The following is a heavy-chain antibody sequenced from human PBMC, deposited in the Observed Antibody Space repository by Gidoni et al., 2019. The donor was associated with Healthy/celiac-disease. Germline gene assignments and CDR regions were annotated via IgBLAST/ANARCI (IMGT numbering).Heavy chain of an antibody. J-gene: IGHJ4*02. CDR2: ISYDGSNK. Sequence: QVQLVESGGGGAQPGRSLRLYWAASGFTFSSYGLHWVRQAPGKGLEWVAVISYDGSNKYYADSVKGRFTISRDNSKNTLYLQMNSLRAEDTAVYYCAKDGYGGLDYWGQGTLVTVSS. CDR3: AKDGYGGLDY. D-gene: IGHD4-17*01. V-gene: IGHV3-30*18. CDR1: GFTFSSYG.